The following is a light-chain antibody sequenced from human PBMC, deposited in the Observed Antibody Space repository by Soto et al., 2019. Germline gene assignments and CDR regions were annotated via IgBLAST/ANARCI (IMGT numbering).Light chain of an antibody. CDR3: SSYAGRNNGVV. V-gene: IGLV2-8*01. CDR1: SSDVGGYNY. J-gene: IGLJ2*01. CDR2: EVS. Sequence: QSALTQPPSASGSPGQSVTISCTGTSSDVGGYNYVSWYQQHPGKAPKLMIYEVSKLPSGVPDRFSGSMSGITASLTVSGLQAEHEVDYYCSSYAGRNNGVVFGGGMKLTVL.